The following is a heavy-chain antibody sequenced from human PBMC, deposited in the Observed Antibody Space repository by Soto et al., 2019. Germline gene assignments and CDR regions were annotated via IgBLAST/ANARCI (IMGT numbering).Heavy chain of an antibody. J-gene: IGHJ4*02. V-gene: IGHV3-23*01. CDR3: AKARYGDGRGFDY. Sequence: EVQLLESGGALVQPGGSLRLSCAASGFSFKNNAMNWVRQAPGKGLEWLSAIIIGGSTTYYADSVKGRFSVSRDNSKNTLYLQMNSLRAEDTALYYCAKARYGDGRGFDYWGQGTLVTVSS. CDR2: IIIGGSTT. CDR1: GFSFKNNA. D-gene: IGHD4-17*01.